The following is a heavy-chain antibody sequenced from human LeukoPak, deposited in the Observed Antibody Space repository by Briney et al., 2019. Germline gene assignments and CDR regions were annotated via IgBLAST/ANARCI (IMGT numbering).Heavy chain of an antibody. Sequence: PGGSLRLSCAASGFTFSSYWMSWVRQAPGKELEWVGNIKQDGSEKNYVDSVKGRFTISRDNAKNSLYLQMNSLRVEDTAVYYCARDGADYYGSGRGYGMDVWGKGTTVTVSS. CDR2: IKQDGSEK. CDR1: GFTFSSYW. J-gene: IGHJ6*04. V-gene: IGHV3-7*03. D-gene: IGHD3-10*01. CDR3: ARDGADYYGSGRGYGMDV.